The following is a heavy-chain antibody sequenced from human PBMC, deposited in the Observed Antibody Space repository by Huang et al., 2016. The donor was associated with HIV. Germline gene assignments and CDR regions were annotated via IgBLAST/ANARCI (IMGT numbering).Heavy chain of an antibody. J-gene: IGHJ4*02. D-gene: IGHD3-10*01. Sequence: QVQLVESGGGVVQPGRSLSLSCAASGFTFSSYAMHWVRQAPGKGLEWVGVISDEGSNKYYADSVKGRFTISRDNSKNTPYLQMNSLRAEDTAVYYGARGNKMTMVHYWGQGTLFTVSS. V-gene: IGHV3-30-3*01. CDR3: ARGNKMTMVHY. CDR2: ISDEGSNK. CDR1: GFTFSSYA.